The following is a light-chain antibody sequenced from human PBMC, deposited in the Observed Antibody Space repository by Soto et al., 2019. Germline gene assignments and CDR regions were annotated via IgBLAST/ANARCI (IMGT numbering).Light chain of an antibody. V-gene: IGLV2-23*01. CDR3: CSYAGSSTVL. Sequence: QSALTQPASVSGSPGQSITISCTGTSSDVGSYNLVSWYQQHPGKPPKLMIYEGSKRPSGVSNRFSGSKSGNTASLTISGLQAEDEADYYCCSYAGSSTVLFGGGTKLTVL. CDR2: EGS. J-gene: IGLJ2*01. CDR1: SSDVGSYNL.